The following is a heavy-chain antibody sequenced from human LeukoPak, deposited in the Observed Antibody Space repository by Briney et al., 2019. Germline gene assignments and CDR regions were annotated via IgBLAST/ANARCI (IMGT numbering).Heavy chain of an antibody. CDR1: GGSISGSSYY. Sequence: SETLSLTCTVSGGSISGSSYYWGWIRQPPGKGLEWIGSIYYSGSTYYNPSLKSRVTISVDTSKNQFSLKLSSVTAADTAVYYCARNTIVPSDYFDYWGQGTLVTVSS. CDR3: ARNTIVPSDYFDY. V-gene: IGHV4-39*07. CDR2: IYYSGST. D-gene: IGHD2-2*01. J-gene: IGHJ4*02.